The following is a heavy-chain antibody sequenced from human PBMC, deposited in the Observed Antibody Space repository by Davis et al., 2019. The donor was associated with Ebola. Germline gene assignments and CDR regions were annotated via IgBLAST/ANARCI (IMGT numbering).Heavy chain of an antibody. Sequence: SETLSLTCTLSGRSISSHYWSWIRQPPGKGLAWIGYIYYSGSTNYNPSLKSRVTITVDTSKSQFSLKLSSVTAADTAVYYCARYPYPTGFDYWGQGTLVTVSS. CDR1: GRSISSHY. V-gene: IGHV4-59*11. J-gene: IGHJ4*02. CDR3: ARYPYPTGFDY. CDR2: IYYSGST. D-gene: IGHD4-17*01.